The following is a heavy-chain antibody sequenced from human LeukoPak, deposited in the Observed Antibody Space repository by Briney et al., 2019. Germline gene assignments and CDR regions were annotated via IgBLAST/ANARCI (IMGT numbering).Heavy chain of an antibody. CDR1: GYTFTSYD. J-gene: IGHJ5*02. CDR3: ARRNNYDFWSGYPRFDP. CDR2: MNPNSGNT. D-gene: IGHD3-3*01. Sequence: ASVKVSRKASGYTFTSYDINWVRQATGQGLEWMGWMNPNSGNTGYAQKFQGRVTMTRNTSISTAYMELSSLRSEDTAVYYCARRNNYDFWSGYPRFDPWGQGTLVTVSS. V-gene: IGHV1-8*01.